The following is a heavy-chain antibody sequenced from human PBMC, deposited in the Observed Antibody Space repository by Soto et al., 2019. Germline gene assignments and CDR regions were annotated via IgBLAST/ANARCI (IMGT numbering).Heavy chain of an antibody. V-gene: IGHV4-4*07. CDR3: ARADYEILTGSYAMDV. Sequence: PSETLSLTCTVSDDLISSYYWNWIRQPAGKGLEWIGRVSTNGATNYNPSLESRVTMSVDTSKNQFSLKLTSVTAADTAVYFCARADYEILTGSYAMDVWGQGTTVTVSS. CDR1: DDLISSYY. CDR2: VSTNGAT. D-gene: IGHD3-9*01. J-gene: IGHJ6*02.